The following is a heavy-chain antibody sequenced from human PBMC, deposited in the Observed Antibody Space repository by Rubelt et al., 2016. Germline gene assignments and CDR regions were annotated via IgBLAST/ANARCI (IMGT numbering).Heavy chain of an antibody. D-gene: IGHD3-10*01. CDR1: GYTFTSYY. Sequence: QVQLVQSGAEVKKPGASVKVSCKASGYTFTSYYMHWVRQAPGQGLEWMGIINPSGGSTSYAQKVQGRVTVTRDTSTSTAYMELRSLGSDDTAVDYCARCYGSGSYGNWFDPWGQGTLVTVSS. CDR2: INPSGGST. J-gene: IGHJ5*02. V-gene: IGHV1-46*01. CDR3: ARCYGSGSYGNWFDP.